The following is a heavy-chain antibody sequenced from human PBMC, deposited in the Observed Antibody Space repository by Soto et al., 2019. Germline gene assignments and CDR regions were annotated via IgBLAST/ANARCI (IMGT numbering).Heavy chain of an antibody. CDR1: GFTFGSYV. D-gene: IGHD3-16*01. V-gene: IGHV3-30*19. Sequence: ESGGGVVQPGTSLRVSCVGSGFTFGSYVIHWVRQAPGKGLEWVALTSYDGSDKYYGDSGRGRFTIYRDNSRNTVDLQMDSQKLEDTDIYYCARCETTGGLDVWGQGTLVSVSS. J-gene: IGHJ1*01. CDR2: TSYDGSDK. CDR3: ARCETTGGLDV.